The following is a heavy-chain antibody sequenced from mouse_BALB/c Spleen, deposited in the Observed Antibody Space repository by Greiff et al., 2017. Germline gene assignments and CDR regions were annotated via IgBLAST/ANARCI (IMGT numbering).Heavy chain of an antibody. CDR3: TRDYYGNYGFAY. Sequence: VQLQQSGTVLARPGASVKMSCKASGCSFTSYWMHWVKQRPGQGLEWIGAIYPGNSDTSYNQKFKGKAKLTAVTSASTAYMELSSLTNEDSAVYYCTRDYYGNYGFAYWGQGTLVTVSA. CDR1: GCSFTSYW. CDR2: IYPGNSDT. V-gene: IGHV1-5*01. D-gene: IGHD2-1*01. J-gene: IGHJ3*01.